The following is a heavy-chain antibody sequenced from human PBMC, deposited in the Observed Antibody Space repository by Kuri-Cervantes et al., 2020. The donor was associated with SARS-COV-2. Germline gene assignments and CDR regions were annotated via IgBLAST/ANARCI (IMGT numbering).Heavy chain of an antibody. CDR1: GFTFSTYS. Sequence: GESLKISCAASGFTFSTYSMNWVRRAPGKGLEWVSYISSGSSTIYYADSVKGRFTISRDNARNSLYLQMNSLRAEDTAVYYCARDPHITLVRGAYFDLWGRGTLVTVSS. CDR2: ISSGSSTI. V-gene: IGHV3-48*01. CDR3: ARDPHITLVRGAYFDL. D-gene: IGHD3-10*01. J-gene: IGHJ2*01.